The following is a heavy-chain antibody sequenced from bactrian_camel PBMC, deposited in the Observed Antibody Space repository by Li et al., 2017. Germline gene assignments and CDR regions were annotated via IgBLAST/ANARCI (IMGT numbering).Heavy chain of an antibody. CDR2: VDNIGII. Sequence: QLVESGGDSVQAGASLRLSCTASTEIPIPWCLGWFRQAPGKEREGVASVDNIGIIRYADSVKGRFTISRDNTENTLYLQMITLKPEDTAMYYCAAAESITRRDWILSKSAYDYWGQGTQVTVS. CDR3: AAAESITRRDWILSKSAYDY. V-gene: IGHV3S53*01. D-gene: IGHD3*01. CDR1: TEIPIPWC. J-gene: IGHJ4*01.